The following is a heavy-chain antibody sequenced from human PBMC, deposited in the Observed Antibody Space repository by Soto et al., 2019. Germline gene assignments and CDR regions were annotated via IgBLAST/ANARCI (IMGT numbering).Heavy chain of an antibody. J-gene: IGHJ4*02. Sequence: QVQLQQWGAGLLKPSETLSLTCAVYGGSFSGYYWTWIRQPPGTGLEWIGEVNHSGSTNYNPSLKRLVTISVDTSRTQFSLTLTSVTAAAPAVYYCARDRLTGPFDYWGQGTLVTVSS. V-gene: IGHV4-34*01. CDR3: ARDRLTGPFDY. CDR2: VNHSGST. D-gene: IGHD1-1*01. CDR1: GGSFSGYY.